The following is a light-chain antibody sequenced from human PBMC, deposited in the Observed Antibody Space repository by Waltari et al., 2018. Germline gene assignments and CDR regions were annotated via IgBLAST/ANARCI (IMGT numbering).Light chain of an antibody. CDR1: QRSSNW. CDR3: QQYRNLWT. V-gene: IGKV1-5*03. Sequence: DIQMTQAPFTLSASVGDRVTITCRASQRSSNWLAWYQQKPGKAPKLLIYKVSNLESGVPSRFSGSGSGTEYTLTISSLQPDDFATYYCQQYRNLWTFGQGTKVEIK. J-gene: IGKJ1*01. CDR2: KVS.